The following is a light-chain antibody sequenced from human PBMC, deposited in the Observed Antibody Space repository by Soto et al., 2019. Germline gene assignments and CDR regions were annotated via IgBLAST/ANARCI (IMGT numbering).Light chain of an antibody. Sequence: EIVLTQSPATLSVSLGDSATLSCRASQSVSLSLAWYQMRPGQAPRLLIYGASTRATDIPVRFSGSGSETEFTLTISSLQSEDFAVYYCQQYNNWPPWTFGQGTKVEIK. CDR3: QQYNNWPPWT. J-gene: IGKJ1*01. CDR1: QSVSLS. V-gene: IGKV3-15*01. CDR2: GAS.